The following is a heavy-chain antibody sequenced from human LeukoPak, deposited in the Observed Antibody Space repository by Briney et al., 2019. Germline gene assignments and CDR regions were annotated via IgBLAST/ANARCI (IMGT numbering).Heavy chain of an antibody. CDR3: ARGLSSSWYYFDY. Sequence: SVTVSFKASGGTFSSYAISWVRQAPGQGLGWLGGIIPIFGTANYAQKFQGRVTITTDESTSTAYMELSSLRSEDTAVYYCARGLSSSWYYFDYWGQGTLVTVSS. CDR1: GGTFSSYA. V-gene: IGHV1-69*05. CDR2: IIPIFGTA. J-gene: IGHJ4*02. D-gene: IGHD6-13*01.